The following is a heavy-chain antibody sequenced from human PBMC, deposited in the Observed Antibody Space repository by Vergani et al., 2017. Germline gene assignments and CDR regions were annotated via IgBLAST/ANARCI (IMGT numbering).Heavy chain of an antibody. J-gene: IGHJ4*02. Sequence: VQLVESGGGVVQPGGSLRLSCAASGFTFSSYAMHWVRQAPGKGLEYVSAISSNGGSTYYANSVKGRFTISRDNSKNTLYLQMGSLRAEDMAVYYCARDDYDSSGFDYWGQGTLVTVSS. V-gene: IGHV3-64*01. CDR3: ARDDYDSSGFDY. CDR1: GFTFSSYA. D-gene: IGHD3-22*01. CDR2: ISSNGGST.